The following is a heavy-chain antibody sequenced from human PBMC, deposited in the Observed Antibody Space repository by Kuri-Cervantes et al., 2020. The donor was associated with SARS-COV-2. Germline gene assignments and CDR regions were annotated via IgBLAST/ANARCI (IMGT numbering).Heavy chain of an antibody. D-gene: IGHD1-26*01. CDR2: ISGSGGST. CDR3: AKGPVGATGAFDI. J-gene: IGHJ3*02. CDR1: GFTFSSYA. V-gene: IGHV3-23*01. Sequence: GESLKISCAASGFTFSSYAMSWVRQAPGKGLEWVSAISGSGGSTYYADSVKGRFTISRDNSKNTLYPQMNSLRAEDTAVYYCAKGPVGATGAFDIWGQGTMVTVSS.